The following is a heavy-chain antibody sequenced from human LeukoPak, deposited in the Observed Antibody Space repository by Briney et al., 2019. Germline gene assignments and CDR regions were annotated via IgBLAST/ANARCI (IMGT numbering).Heavy chain of an antibody. J-gene: IGHJ4*02. CDR2: IYYSGST. CDR1: GGSISSGDYY. D-gene: IGHD4-17*01. Sequence: SETLSLTCTVSGGSISSGDYYWSWIRQPPGKGLEWIGYIYYSGSTYYNPSLKSRVTISVDMSKNQFSLKLSSVTAADTAVYYCARTKGDYGDLIDYWGQGTLVTVSS. V-gene: IGHV4-30-4*01. CDR3: ARTKGDYGDLIDY.